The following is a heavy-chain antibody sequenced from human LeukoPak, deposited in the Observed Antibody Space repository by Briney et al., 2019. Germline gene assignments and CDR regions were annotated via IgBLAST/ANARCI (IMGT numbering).Heavy chain of an antibody. D-gene: IGHD3-10*01. V-gene: IGHV4-34*01. CDR1: GGSFSGYY. CDR2: INHSGST. CDR3: ARAPRGFGELLKSWFDP. Sequence: PSETLSLTCAVYGGSFSGYYWSWIRQPPGKGPEWIGEINHSGSTNYNPSLKSRVTISVDTSKNQFSLKLSSVTAADTAVYYCARAPRGFGELLKSWFDPWGQGTLVTVSS. J-gene: IGHJ5*02.